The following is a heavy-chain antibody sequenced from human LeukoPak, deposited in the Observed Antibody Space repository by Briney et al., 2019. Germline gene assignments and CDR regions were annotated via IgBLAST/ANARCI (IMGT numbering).Heavy chain of an antibody. V-gene: IGHV3-48*01. CDR2: ISSSLDSNI. Sequence: GRSLRLSCAASGFTFNVYSMNWVRQAPGKGLEWVSFISSSLDSNIYYADSVKGRFTISRDNAKNSLYLQMNSLRAEDTAVYYCARGVRDILSGYYTDYYFYYMDVWGKGTTVTVSS. CDR1: GFTFNVYS. D-gene: IGHD3-9*01. J-gene: IGHJ6*03. CDR3: ARGVRDILSGYYTDYYFYYMDV.